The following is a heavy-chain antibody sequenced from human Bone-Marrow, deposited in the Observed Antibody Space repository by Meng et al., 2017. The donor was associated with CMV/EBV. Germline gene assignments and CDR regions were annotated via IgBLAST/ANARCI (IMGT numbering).Heavy chain of an antibody. CDR3: ARDWEIFADWYYFDY. CDR2: INQDGSEK. Sequence: GESLKISCAASGFTFSSYWMSWVRQAPGKGLEWGANINQDGSEKYYVDSMKRRFTISRDNAKNSLYLQMNSLRAEDTAVYYCARDWEIFADWYYFDYWGQGTLVTVSS. D-gene: IGHD3-10*01. J-gene: IGHJ4*02. V-gene: IGHV3-7*01. CDR1: GFTFSSYW.